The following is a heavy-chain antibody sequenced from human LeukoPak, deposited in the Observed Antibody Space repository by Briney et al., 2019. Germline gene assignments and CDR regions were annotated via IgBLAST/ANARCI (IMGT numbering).Heavy chain of an antibody. D-gene: IGHD3-16*01. CDR2: IDPSSTYI. V-gene: IGHV3-21*04. Sequence: PGGSLRLSCAASGFTFRSYSMNWVRQAPGKGLEWVSAIDPSSTYIYYADSVKGRFTISRDNAKNSLYLQMNSLRAEDTAVYYCAREAVGDSNDAFDIWGQGTMVTVSS. J-gene: IGHJ3*02. CDR1: GFTFRSYS. CDR3: AREAVGDSNDAFDI.